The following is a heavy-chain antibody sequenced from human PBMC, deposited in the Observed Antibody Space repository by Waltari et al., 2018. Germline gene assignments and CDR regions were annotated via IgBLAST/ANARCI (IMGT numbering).Heavy chain of an antibody. D-gene: IGHD6-6*01. CDR1: GFTFSNYA. CDR3: VRGVGGSSSLNFDY. CDR2: IWYDGNNK. J-gene: IGHJ4*02. V-gene: IGHV3-33*01. Sequence: QVQVVESGGGVVQPGRSLRLSCAASGFTFSNYAMHWVRQAPGKGVGWLAVIWYDGNNKYFADSVKGRFTVSRDNSKDTLDLQMNSLRVEDTAMYYCVRGVGGSSSLNFDYWGQGTLVSVTS.